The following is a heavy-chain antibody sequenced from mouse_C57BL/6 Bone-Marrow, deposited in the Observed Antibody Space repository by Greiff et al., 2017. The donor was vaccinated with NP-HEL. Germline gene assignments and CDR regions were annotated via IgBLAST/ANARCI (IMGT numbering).Heavy chain of an antibody. V-gene: IGHV1-59*01. CDR1: GYTFTSYW. Sequence: VQLQESGAELVRPGTSVKLSCKASGYTFTSYWMHWVKQRPGQGLEWIGVIDPSDSYTNSNQKFKGKATLTVDTSSSTAYMQLSSLTSEDSAVYYCARSGGNYPAWFAYWGQGTLVTVSA. CDR2: IDPSDSYT. D-gene: IGHD2-1*01. CDR3: ARSGGNYPAWFAY. J-gene: IGHJ3*01.